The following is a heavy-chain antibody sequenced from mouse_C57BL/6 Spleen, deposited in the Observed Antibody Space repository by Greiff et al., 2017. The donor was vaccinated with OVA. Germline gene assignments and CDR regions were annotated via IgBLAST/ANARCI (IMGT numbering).Heavy chain of an antibody. CDR2: ISDGGSYT. D-gene: IGHD2-2*01. Sequence: EVQGVESGGGLVKPGGSLKLSCAASGFTFSSYAMSWVRQTPEKRLEWVATISDGGSYTYYPDNVKGRFTISRDNAKNNLYLQMSHLKSEDTAMYYCARDYYGYDGGNFDYWGQGTTLTVSS. J-gene: IGHJ2*01. CDR1: GFTFSSYA. V-gene: IGHV5-4*01. CDR3: ARDYYGYDGGNFDY.